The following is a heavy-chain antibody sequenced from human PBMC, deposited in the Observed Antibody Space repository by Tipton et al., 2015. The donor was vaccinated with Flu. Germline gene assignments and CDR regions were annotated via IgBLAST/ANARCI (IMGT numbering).Heavy chain of an antibody. CDR3: ARGLPLGY. CDR1: GFTFGNYA. CDR2: IRSKVYGGTT. Sequence: QLVQSGGGLVQPGRSLRLSCTGSGFTFGNYALIWFRQAPGKGLEWVSFIRSKVYGGTTEYAASVKGRFSISRDDSKSIAYLQMNSLKTEDTAVYYCARGLPLGYWGQGTLVTVSS. V-gene: IGHV3-49*03. J-gene: IGHJ4*02.